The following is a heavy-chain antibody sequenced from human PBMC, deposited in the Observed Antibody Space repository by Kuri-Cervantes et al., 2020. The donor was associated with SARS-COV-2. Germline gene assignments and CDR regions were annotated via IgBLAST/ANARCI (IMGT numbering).Heavy chain of an antibody. J-gene: IGHJ4*02. CDR3: ARATLTMNFDY. CDR2: IFHSGTA. D-gene: IGHD3-3*01. Sequence: SCAVSGGSISNGGYSWIWIRQPPGKGLEYIGYIFHSGTAYYNPSLKSRVAMSADRSKNQFSLNLRSVTAADTAVYYCARATLTMNFDYWGPGALVTVFS. V-gene: IGHV4-30-2*01. CDR1: GGSISNGGYS.